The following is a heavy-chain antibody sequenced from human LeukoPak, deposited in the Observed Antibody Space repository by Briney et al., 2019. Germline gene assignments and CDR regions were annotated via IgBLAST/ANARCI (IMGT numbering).Heavy chain of an antibody. V-gene: IGHV3-49*04. CDR3: TRSRGDYSGVWNMNHYYGMDV. D-gene: IGHD1-26*01. J-gene: IGHJ6*02. Sequence: SLPLSCTAAGFTLGDFCMTWVRQPAGRGRGWVGFIRSKARGGTIENATSVKGIFTISRDNSRNIAYLQMNGQKTEDTAVYFCTRSRGDYSGVWNMNHYYGMDVWGQGTTVTVSS. CDR1: GFTLGDFC. CDR2: IRSKARGGTI.